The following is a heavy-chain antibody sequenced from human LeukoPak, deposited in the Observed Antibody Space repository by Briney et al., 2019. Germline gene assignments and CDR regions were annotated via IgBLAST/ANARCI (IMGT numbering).Heavy chain of an antibody. CDR1: GFTFSSYG. CDR2: IWYDGSNK. Sequence: PGRSLRLSCAASGFTFSSYGMHWVRQAPGKGLEWVAVIWYDGSNKYYADSVKGRFTISRDNSQKTLYLQINSLRAEDTAMYYCARVFRVGAEDYWGQGTLVTVSS. D-gene: IGHD1-26*01. CDR3: ARVFRVGAEDY. J-gene: IGHJ4*02. V-gene: IGHV3-33*01.